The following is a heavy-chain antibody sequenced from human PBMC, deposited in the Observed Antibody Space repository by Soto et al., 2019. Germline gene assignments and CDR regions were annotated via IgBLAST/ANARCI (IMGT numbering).Heavy chain of an antibody. CDR2: INAGSGNR. J-gene: IGHJ5*02. V-gene: IGHV1-3*01. Sequence: GASVKVSCKASGYTFTSYAMHWVRQAPGQRLEWMGWINAGSGNRKYSQKFQGRVTITRDTSANTAYMELSSLRSEDTAVYYCARGHYDDTSGPHPDWFDPWGQGTLVTVSS. CDR1: GYTFTSYA. CDR3: ARGHYDDTSGPHPDWFDP. D-gene: IGHD3-22*01.